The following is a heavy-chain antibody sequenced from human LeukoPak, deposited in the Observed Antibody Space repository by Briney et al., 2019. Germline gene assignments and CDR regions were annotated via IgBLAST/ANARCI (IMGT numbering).Heavy chain of an antibody. D-gene: IGHD6-13*01. CDR2: IWYDASNK. CDR3: VRGVGVSRSNYFDP. Sequence: GGSLRLSCAASGFTFSSFGMHWVRQAPGKGLEWVAVIWYDASNKYYADSVKGRFTISRDNSKNTLFLQMNSLRDDDTAVYYCVRGVGVSRSNYFDPWGQGTLVIVSS. CDR1: GFTFSSFG. V-gene: IGHV3-33*01. J-gene: IGHJ5*02.